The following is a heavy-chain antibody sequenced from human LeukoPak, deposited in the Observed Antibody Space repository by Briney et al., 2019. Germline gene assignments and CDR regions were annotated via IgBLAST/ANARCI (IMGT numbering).Heavy chain of an antibody. V-gene: IGHV3-33*01. CDR3: ARGLRNTDTFDI. CDR2: IWYDGSSK. CDR1: GFIFSNYG. Sequence: GRSLRVSCAASGFIFSNYGMHWVCHPPGQGLEWVAVIWYDGSSKYYADSVKGRFTISRDNSKNTVYLQRNSLRAEDKAVYYCARGLRNTDTFDIWGQGTMVTVSS. J-gene: IGHJ3*02.